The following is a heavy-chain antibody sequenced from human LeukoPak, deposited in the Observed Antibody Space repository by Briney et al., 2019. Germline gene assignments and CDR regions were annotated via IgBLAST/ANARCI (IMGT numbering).Heavy chain of an antibody. CDR3: AREACREMGVMWPRLGGQDCRYDY. CDR2: ISSSSSTI. J-gene: IGHJ4*02. CDR1: GFTFSSYS. Sequence: SGGSLRLACAASGFTFSSYSMNWLRQAPGKGLEWVSYISSSSSTIYYADSVKGRFTISRDNAKNSLYLQMNSLRAEDTAVYYCAREACREMGVMWPRLGGQDCRYDYWGQGTLVTVSS. D-gene: IGHD3-16*01. V-gene: IGHV3-48*04.